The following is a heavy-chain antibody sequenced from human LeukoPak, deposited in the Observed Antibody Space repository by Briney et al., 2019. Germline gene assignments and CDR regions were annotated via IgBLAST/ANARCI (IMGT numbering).Heavy chain of an antibody. D-gene: IGHD6-13*01. CDR1: GFTFSSYG. CDR2: IRYDGSNK. Sequence: PGGSLRLSCAASGFTFSSYGMHWVRQAPGKGLEWVAFIRYDGSNKYYADPVKGRFTISRDNSKNTLYLQMNSLRAEDTAVYYCAKPNDSGWWMFDYWGQGTLVTVSS. V-gene: IGHV3-30*02. CDR3: AKPNDSGWWMFDY. J-gene: IGHJ4*02.